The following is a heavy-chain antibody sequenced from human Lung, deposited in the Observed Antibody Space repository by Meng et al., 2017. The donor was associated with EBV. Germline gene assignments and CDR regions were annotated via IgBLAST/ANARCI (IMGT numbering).Heavy chain of an antibody. CDR1: GFILTSNG. D-gene: IGHD2-21*02. V-gene: IGHV3-33*01. CDR2: IWYDGSQK. J-gene: IGHJ4*02. Sequence: VHLVVSGGAVVQAGGFLRLSCAASGFILTSNGMHWVRQAPGKGLEWVAAIWYDGSQKYYVDSVKGRFSVSRDISKNTLFLQMNSLRVEDTAVYYCARDISFTALDSWGQGTLVNVSS. CDR3: ARDISFTALDS.